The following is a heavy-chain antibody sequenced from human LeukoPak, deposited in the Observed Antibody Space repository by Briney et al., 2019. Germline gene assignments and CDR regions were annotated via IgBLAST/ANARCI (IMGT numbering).Heavy chain of an antibody. CDR2: INHSGST. D-gene: IGHD6-19*01. CDR3: ARGLAVAGIDY. V-gene: IGHV4-39*07. J-gene: IGHJ4*02. Sequence: SETLSLTCTVSAGSISSTSYYWSWIRQPPGKGLEWIGEINHSGSTNYNPSLKSRVTISVDTSKSQFSLKLSSVTAADTAVYYCARGLAVAGIDYWGQGTLVTVSS. CDR1: AGSISSTSYY.